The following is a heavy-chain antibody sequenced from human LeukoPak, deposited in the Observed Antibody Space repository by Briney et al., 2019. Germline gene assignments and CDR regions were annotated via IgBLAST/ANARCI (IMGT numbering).Heavy chain of an antibody. J-gene: IGHJ4*02. D-gene: IGHD2-8*02. V-gene: IGHV3-23*01. Sequence: GGSLRLSCAASGFTFSTFAMIWVRQPPGKGLEWVSSIFPSGGEIHYADSVRGRFTISRDNSKNTLSLQMNSLRAEGTAIYYCATYRQVLLPFESWGQGTLVTVSS. CDR1: GFTFSTFA. CDR3: ATYRQVLLPFES. CDR2: IFPSGGEI.